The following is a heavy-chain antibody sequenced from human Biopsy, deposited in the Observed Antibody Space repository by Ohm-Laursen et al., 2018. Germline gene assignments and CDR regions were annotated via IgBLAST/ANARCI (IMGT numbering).Heavy chain of an antibody. D-gene: IGHD3-22*01. CDR3: ATDMGGREVPNYYAFDL. CDR2: SDPADGQT. J-gene: IGHJ3*01. Sequence: ATVKISCKVSGYTLVELSMHWVRQAPGKGLEWMGMSDPADGQTIYAQNFQGRLTMTDDTSTDTAYMELSSLRSDDTAVYFCATDMGGREVPNYYAFDLWGQGTKVTVSS. V-gene: IGHV1-24*01. CDR1: GYTLVELS.